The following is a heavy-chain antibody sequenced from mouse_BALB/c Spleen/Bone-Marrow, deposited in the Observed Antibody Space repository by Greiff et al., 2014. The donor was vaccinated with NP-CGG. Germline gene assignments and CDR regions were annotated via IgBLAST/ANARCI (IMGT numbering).Heavy chain of an antibody. Sequence: VQLQQSGPELVTPGASVRISCKASGYTFTSYYIHWVKQRHGQGLEWIGWIYRGNVTTKYNEKFKVKATLTADKSSSTAYMQFSCHTTEVSSIYLRARHKSTRDYGGQGTSVTVSS. CDR3: ARHKSTRDY. J-gene: IGHJ4*01. V-gene: IGHV1S56*01. D-gene: IGHD6-1*01. CDR2: IYRGNVTT. CDR1: GYTFTSYY.